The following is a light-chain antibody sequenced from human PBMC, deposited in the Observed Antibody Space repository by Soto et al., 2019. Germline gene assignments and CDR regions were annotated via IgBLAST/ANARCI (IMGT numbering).Light chain of an antibody. CDR3: QQYYTTPYT. CDR1: QSVLYSANNKNY. V-gene: IGKV4-1*01. J-gene: IGKJ2*01. CDR2: WAS. Sequence: DIVMTQSPDSLTVSLGERATINCKSSQSVLYSANNKNYLAWYQQKPGQHPKLLIYWASTRDSGVPDRFSGSGSGTDFTLTISSLQAEDVAVYYCQQYYTTPYTFGQGTKLDIK.